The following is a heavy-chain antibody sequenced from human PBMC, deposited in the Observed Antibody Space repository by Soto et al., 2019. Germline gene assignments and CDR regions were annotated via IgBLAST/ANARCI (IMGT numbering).Heavy chain of an antibody. V-gene: IGHV3-48*02. D-gene: IGHD5-18*01. J-gene: IGHJ4*02. CDR2: ISSSSSTI. Sequence: GGSLRLSCAASGLTFTSYSMNWVRQAPGKGLEWVSFISSSSSTIYYADSVKGRFTVSRDNAKNSLYLQMNSLRDEDTAVYYCARDRGYTYGFDFWGQGALVTVSS. CDR1: GLTFTSYS. CDR3: ARDRGYTYGFDF.